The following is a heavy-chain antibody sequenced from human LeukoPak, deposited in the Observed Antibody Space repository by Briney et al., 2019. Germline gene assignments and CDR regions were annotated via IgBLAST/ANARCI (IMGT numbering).Heavy chain of an antibody. Sequence: SETLSLTCTVSGGSINSPNSYWGWIRQPPWKGLEWIGSIFHDGTTYYSPSLKSRVTVSVDTSLNQFSLNLMSMTAADTAVYYCARRVVAGTTVDFWGQGKLVTVSS. CDR1: GGSINSPNSY. J-gene: IGHJ4*02. V-gene: IGHV4-39*01. CDR3: ARRVVAGTTVDF. CDR2: IFHDGTT. D-gene: IGHD1-1*01.